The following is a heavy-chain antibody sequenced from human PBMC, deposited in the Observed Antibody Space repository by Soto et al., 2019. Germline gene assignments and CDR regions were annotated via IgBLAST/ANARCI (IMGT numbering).Heavy chain of an antibody. J-gene: IGHJ6*02. D-gene: IGHD3-3*01. CDR3: AKDRGYYDFWSGAYYYYGMDV. CDR1: GFTFSSYG. CDR2: ISSDGSNK. Sequence: PGGSLRLSCAASGFTFSSYGMHWVRQAPGKGLEWVAVISSDGSNKSYADSVKGRFTISRDNSKNTLYLQMNSLRAEDTAVYYCAKDRGYYDFWSGAYYYYGMDVWGQGTTVTVSS. V-gene: IGHV3-30*18.